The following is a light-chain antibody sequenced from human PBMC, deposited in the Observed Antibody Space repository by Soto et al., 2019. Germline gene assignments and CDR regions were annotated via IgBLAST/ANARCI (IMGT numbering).Light chain of an antibody. Sequence: DIQLTQSPSFLSASVGDRVTITCRASQGISSFLAWYQQKPGKAPNFLIYAASTLQSGVPSRFSGSGSGTEFTLTISSLQPEDFATYYCQQVKSYPLHFGGGTKVEIK. CDR1: QGISSF. J-gene: IGKJ4*01. CDR3: QQVKSYPLH. V-gene: IGKV1-9*01. CDR2: AAS.